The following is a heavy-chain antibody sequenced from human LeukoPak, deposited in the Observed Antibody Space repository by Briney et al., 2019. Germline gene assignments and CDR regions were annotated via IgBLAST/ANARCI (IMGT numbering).Heavy chain of an antibody. CDR1: GFDFSSYC. CDR3: ARLSYSGGWSLAY. CDR2: ISGSCGST. J-gene: IGHJ4*02. D-gene: IGHD6-19*01. V-gene: IGHV3-23*01. Sequence: GGSLRLSCAASGFDFSSYCMTWVRQAPGKGLEWVSAISGSCGSTYYADSVKGRFTISRDNSKNTLYLQMNSLRAEDTAVYYCARLSYSGGWSLAYWGQGTLVTVSS.